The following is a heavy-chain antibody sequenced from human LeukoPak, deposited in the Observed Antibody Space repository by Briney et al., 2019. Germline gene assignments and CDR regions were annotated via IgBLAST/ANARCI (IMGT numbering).Heavy chain of an antibody. Sequence: PGRSLRLSCAASGFTFSGYAMHWARQAPGKGLEWVAVISYDGSNKYYADSVKGRFTISRDNSKNTLYLQMNSLRAEDTALYYCARDRDYYGSGSYTPDYWGQGTLVTVSS. CDR1: GFTFSGYA. CDR2: ISYDGSNK. CDR3: ARDRDYYGSGSYTPDY. V-gene: IGHV3-30-3*01. J-gene: IGHJ4*02. D-gene: IGHD3-10*01.